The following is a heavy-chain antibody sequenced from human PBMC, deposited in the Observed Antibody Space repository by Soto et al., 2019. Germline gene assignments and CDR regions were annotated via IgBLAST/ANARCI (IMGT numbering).Heavy chain of an antibody. CDR2: IYYSGST. V-gene: IGHV4-59*01. CDR3: ARDDGSSWYIY. J-gene: IGHJ4*02. D-gene: IGHD6-13*01. Sequence: SETLSLTCTVSGGSISSYYWSWIRQPPGKGLEWIGYIYYSGSTNYNPSLKSRVTISVDTSKNQFSLKLSSVTAADTAVYYCARDDGSSWYIYWGQGTLVTVS. CDR1: GGSISSYY.